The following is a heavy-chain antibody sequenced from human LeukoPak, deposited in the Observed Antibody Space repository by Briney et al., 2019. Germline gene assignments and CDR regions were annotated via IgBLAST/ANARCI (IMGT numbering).Heavy chain of an antibody. CDR3: ASRGGIVLVPAASRGGLGRKKGGLDY. CDR2: INHSGST. J-gene: IGHJ4*02. CDR1: GGSFSGYY. Sequence: PSETLSLTCAVYGGSFSGYYWSWIRQPPGKGLEWIGEINHSGSTNYDPSLKSRVTISVDTSKNQFSLKLSSVTAADTAVYYCASRGGIVLVPAASRGGLGRKKGGLDYWGQGTLVTVSS. D-gene: IGHD2-2*01. V-gene: IGHV4-34*01.